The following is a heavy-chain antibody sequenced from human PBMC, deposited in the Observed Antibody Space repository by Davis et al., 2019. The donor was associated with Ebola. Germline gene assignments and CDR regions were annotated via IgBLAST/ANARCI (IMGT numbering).Heavy chain of an antibody. CDR2: IYHSGST. D-gene: IGHD3-10*01. Sequence: PSETLSLTCAVSGGSISSSNWWSWVRQPPGKGLEWIGEIYHSGSTYYNPSLKSRVTISVDTSKNQFSLKLSSVTAADTAVYYCARLPLGDAFDIWGQGTMVTVSS. CDR1: GGSISSSNW. J-gene: IGHJ3*02. V-gene: IGHV4-4*02. CDR3: ARLPLGDAFDI.